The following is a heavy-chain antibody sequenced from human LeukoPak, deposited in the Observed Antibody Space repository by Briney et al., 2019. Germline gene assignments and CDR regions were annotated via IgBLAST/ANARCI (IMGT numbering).Heavy chain of an antibody. CDR2: ISHDGNNK. D-gene: IGHD5-18*01. Sequence: GTSLRLSRVASGIRFNGYSMNWVRQAPGKGLAWVAAISHDGNNKYYADSVKGRFTISRDNSEKTLYLQMNSLRVEDTAVYYCARIGFGYSYGQGFDYWGQGTLVSVSS. CDR3: ARIGFGYSYGQGFDY. J-gene: IGHJ4*02. V-gene: IGHV3-30-3*01. CDR1: GIRFNGYS.